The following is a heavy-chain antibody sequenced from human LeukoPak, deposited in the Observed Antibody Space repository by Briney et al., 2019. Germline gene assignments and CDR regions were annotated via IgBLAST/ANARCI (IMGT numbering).Heavy chain of an antibody. CDR1: GYTFTGYY. J-gene: IGHJ4*02. V-gene: IGHV1-2*02. Sequence: ASVKVSCKASGYTFTGYYMHWVRQAPGQGLEWMGWINPNNGGTNYAQKFQGRVTMTRDTSISTAYMELSRLRSDDTAVYYCAKAKGPMTTVTTTDYWGQGTLVTVSS. D-gene: IGHD4-17*01. CDR2: INPNNGGT. CDR3: AKAKGPMTTVTTTDY.